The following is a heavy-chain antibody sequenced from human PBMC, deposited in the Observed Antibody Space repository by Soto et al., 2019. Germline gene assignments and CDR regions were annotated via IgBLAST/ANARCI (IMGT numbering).Heavy chain of an antibody. V-gene: IGHV3-30*18. CDR2: ISYDGSNK. CDR3: AKARGEMATIIVSDYFDY. D-gene: IGHD5-12*01. Sequence: QVQLVESGGGVVQPGRSLRLSCAASGFTFSSYGMHWVRQAPGKGLEWVAVISYDGSNKHYADSVKGRFTISRDNSKNTMYLHMNSLRAEDTAVYYCAKARGEMATIIVSDYFDYWGQGTLVTVSS. CDR1: GFTFSSYG. J-gene: IGHJ4*02.